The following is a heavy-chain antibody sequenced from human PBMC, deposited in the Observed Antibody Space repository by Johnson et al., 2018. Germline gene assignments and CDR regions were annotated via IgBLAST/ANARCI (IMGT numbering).Heavy chain of an antibody. CDR3: AKDYTHDYGGYSGRGSFDI. Sequence: VQLVESGGGLVQPGGSLRLSCTASGFTFNRYAMSWVRPAPGKGLEWVSTLRGSGYSTFSADSVKGRFTISRDNSKNTLFLQMNSLRAGDTAIYYCAKDYTHDYGGYSGRGSFDIWGQGTMVTVSS. D-gene: IGHD4-23*01. V-gene: IGHV3-23*04. CDR1: GFTFNRYA. CDR2: LRGSGYST. J-gene: IGHJ3*02.